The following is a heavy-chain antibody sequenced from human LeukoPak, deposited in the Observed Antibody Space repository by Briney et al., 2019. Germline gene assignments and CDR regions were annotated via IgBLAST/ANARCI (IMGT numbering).Heavy chain of an antibody. CDR1: GFTFSRYW. CDR3: ATGNYYDSRGYYTFGH. Sequence: GGSLRLSCAASGFTFSRYWMHWVRQAPGKGLGWVSLINGDGSTTSYADSVKGGFTISRDNAKNTLYLQMNSLRAEDTAVYYCATGNYYDSRGYYTFGHWGQGTLVTVSS. V-gene: IGHV3-74*01. J-gene: IGHJ1*01. CDR2: INGDGSTT. D-gene: IGHD3-22*01.